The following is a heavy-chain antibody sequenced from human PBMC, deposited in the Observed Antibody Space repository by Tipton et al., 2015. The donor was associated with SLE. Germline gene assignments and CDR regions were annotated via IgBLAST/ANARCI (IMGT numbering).Heavy chain of an antibody. D-gene: IGHD4/OR15-4a*01. J-gene: IGHJ4*02. CDR3: ARRCAKGLGY. V-gene: IGHV4-34*01. Sequence: TLSLTCTVSGGSISSDYWSWIRQPPGRGLEWIGEINHSGSTNYNPSLKSRVTISVDTSKNQFSLKLRSVTAADAAVYYCARRCAKGLGYWGQGTLVTVSS. CDR2: INHSGST. CDR1: GGSISSDY.